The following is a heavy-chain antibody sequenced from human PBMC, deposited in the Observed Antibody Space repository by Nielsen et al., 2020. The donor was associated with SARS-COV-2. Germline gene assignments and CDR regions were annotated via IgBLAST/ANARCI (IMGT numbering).Heavy chain of an antibody. D-gene: IGHD5-18*01. V-gene: IGHV3-66*01. CDR3: AKSDGGYSYGYPDY. J-gene: IGHJ4*02. CDR2: LYSGGSI. CDR1: GFSVSANY. Sequence: GESLKISCAASGFSVSANYVSWVRQAPGKGLDWVSVLYSGGSIYYADSVKGRFTISRDNSKSTLYLQMNSLSAEDTAIYYCAKSDGGYSYGYPDYWGQGTLVTVSS.